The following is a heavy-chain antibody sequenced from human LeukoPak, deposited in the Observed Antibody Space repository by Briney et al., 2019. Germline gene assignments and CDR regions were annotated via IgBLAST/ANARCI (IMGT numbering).Heavy chain of an antibody. CDR3: ARGPTVTSFHYYYYMDV. D-gene: IGHD4-11*01. V-gene: IGHV1-18*04. CDR2: ISAYNGNT. CDR1: GYTFTGYY. J-gene: IGHJ6*03. Sequence: ASVKVSCKASGYTFTGYYMHWVRQAPGQGLEWMGWISAYNGNTNYAQKLQGRVTMTTDTSTSTAYMELRSLRSDDTAVYYCARGPTVTSFHYYYYMDVWDKGTTVTVSS.